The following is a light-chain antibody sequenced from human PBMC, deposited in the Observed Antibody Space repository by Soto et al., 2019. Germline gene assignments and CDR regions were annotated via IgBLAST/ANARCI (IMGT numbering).Light chain of an antibody. J-gene: IGKJ4*01. CDR1: RTINTY. CDR2: GPS. V-gene: IGKV1-39*01. CDR3: QPTYSEIP. Sequence: DVRMTQSPSSLSASVGDTITITCRASRTINTYFNWFQQKPGEPPRLLIYGPSTLHDGVPARFSGSGAGEHFTQTISGLQPQDVASYHCQPTYSEIPFGGRNQV.